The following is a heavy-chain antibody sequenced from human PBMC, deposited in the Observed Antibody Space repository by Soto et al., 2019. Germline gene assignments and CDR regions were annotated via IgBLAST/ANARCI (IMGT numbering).Heavy chain of an antibody. V-gene: IGHV4-39*01. CDR1: GECISRSSYY. D-gene: IGHD2-21*02. J-gene: IGHJ4*02. Sequence: TETLSLACIVSGECISRSSYYLGCFRQPPGICLELIGSIYYSGRTYYNPSFKSRVTISIDTSKNQFSLKLSSVNATDTAVYYCARQLTTVVTPTYFDYCGQGVLVTV. CDR2: IYYSGRT. CDR3: ARQLTTVVTPTYFDY.